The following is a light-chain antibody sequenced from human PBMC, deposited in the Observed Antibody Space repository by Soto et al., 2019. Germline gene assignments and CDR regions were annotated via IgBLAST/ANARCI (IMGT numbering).Light chain of an antibody. CDR1: QSVTNNF. V-gene: IGKV3-20*01. J-gene: IGKJ4*01. CDR3: QQYATVPIT. CDR2: GAS. Sequence: EIVLTQSPGTVSLSTGERATLSCRASQSVTNNFLAWYQQKPGQAPRLLIYGASRRAPGIPDRFSGSGSGTDFTLTISRLEPEDFAVYSCQQYATVPITFGGGAKVDIK.